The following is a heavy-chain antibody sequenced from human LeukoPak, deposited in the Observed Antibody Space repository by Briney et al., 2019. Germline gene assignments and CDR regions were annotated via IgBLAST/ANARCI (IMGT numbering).Heavy chain of an antibody. Sequence: SETLSLTCTVSGGSMTNYNWNWMRQPPGKGLEGVGYISDSRSTNYNPSLQSRVTISVDTSKNQFSLKLSSVTASDTAVYYCARRRVGDLTVGSDTWFDPWGQGALVTVSS. J-gene: IGHJ5*02. V-gene: IGHV4-59*08. CDR3: ARRRVGDLTVGSDTWFDP. D-gene: IGHD2-15*01. CDR2: ISDSRST. CDR1: GGSMTNYN.